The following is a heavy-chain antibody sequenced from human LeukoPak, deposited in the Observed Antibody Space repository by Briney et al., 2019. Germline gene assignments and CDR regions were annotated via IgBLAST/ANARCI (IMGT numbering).Heavy chain of an antibody. Sequence: SETLSLTCTVPGGSISSHQWSWIRQPPGKGLEWMGHSYNSGTTNYNPSLKSRVTISVDTSKHQFTLKLTSVTAADTAVYYCARDSGYDFWFDAWGQGTLVIVSS. CDR2: SYNSGTT. V-gene: IGHV4-59*11. CDR3: ARDSGYDFWFDA. CDR1: GGSISSHQ. D-gene: IGHD5-12*01. J-gene: IGHJ5*02.